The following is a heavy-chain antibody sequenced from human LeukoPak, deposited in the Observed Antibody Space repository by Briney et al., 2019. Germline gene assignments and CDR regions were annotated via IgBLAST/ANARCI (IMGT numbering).Heavy chain of an antibody. CDR2: IYYSGTT. CDR1: GGSISSYY. J-gene: IGHJ4*02. CDR3: ARHKAWGPFDF. D-gene: IGHD3-16*01. Sequence: SETLSLTCTVSGGSISSYYWSLIRQPPGTGLEWIGYIYYSGTTNYNPSLKSRITISVDTSRHQFSLKLSSVTAADTAVYYCARHKAWGPFDFWGQGTLVTVSS. V-gene: IGHV4-59*08.